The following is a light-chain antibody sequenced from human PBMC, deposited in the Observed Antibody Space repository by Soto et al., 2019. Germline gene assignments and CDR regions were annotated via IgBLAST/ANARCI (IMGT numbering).Light chain of an antibody. J-gene: IGLJ1*01. CDR3: SSYAGTHIV. Sequence: QSALTQPPSASGSPGQSVAISCTGTSSDVGAYDYVSWYQQHPGKAPKLLMYDVNKRPSGVPDRFSGSKSGNTASLTVTGLQAEDEADYYCSSYAGTHIVFGTGTKVTVL. V-gene: IGLV2-8*01. CDR2: DVN. CDR1: SSDVGAYDY.